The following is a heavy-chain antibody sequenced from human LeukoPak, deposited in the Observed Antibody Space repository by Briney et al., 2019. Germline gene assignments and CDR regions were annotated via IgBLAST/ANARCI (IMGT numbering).Heavy chain of an antibody. V-gene: IGHV1-2*02. Sequence: ASVKVSCRPFGYTFTGYYIHWVRQAPGLGLEWMGWINPNTGATMYGQKFQGRVTLTRDTSIHTAYMELTNLRSDDTALYYCARDRVGSGWPRPYYFEFWGQGSLVTVSS. CDR3: ARDRVGSGWPRPYYFEF. D-gene: IGHD6-19*01. CDR2: INPNTGAT. J-gene: IGHJ4*02. CDR1: GYTFTGYY.